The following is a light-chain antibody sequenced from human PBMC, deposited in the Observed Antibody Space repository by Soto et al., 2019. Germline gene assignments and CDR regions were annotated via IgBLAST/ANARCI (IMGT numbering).Light chain of an antibody. Sequence: ENELKQSPGTMSLSPGERATLSCRASQSVSSSYLAWYQQKPGQAPRLLIYGASSRATGIPDRFSGSGSGTDFTLTISRLEPEDFAVYYCQLYGSSPPITFGQGTRLEIK. CDR1: QSVSSSY. J-gene: IGKJ5*01. V-gene: IGKV3-20*01. CDR3: QLYGSSPPIT. CDR2: GAS.